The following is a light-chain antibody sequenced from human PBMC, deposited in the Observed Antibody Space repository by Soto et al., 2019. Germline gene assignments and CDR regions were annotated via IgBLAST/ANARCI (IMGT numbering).Light chain of an antibody. CDR2: GAS. Sequence: EIVLTQSPGTVSLSPGESATLSCRASQSISRSDLAWYQQKPGQAPRLLIYGASTRATGIPARFSGSGSGTEFTLTISSLQSEDFAVYYCQQYNNWPPITFGQGTRLEIK. CDR1: QSISRSD. V-gene: IGKV3-15*01. CDR3: QQYNNWPPIT. J-gene: IGKJ5*01.